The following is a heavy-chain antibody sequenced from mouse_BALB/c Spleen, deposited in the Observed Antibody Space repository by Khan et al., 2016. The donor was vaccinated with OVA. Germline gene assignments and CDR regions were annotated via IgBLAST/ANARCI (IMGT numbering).Heavy chain of an antibody. CDR1: GFTFSSYG. J-gene: IGHJ3*01. CDR2: IISGDIYT. Sequence: EVELVESGGDLVKPGGSLKLSCAATGFTFSSYGMSWVRQTPDKRLEWVAIIISGDIYTYYPDSVKGRFTISRDNAKNTLYLQMSSLKSEDTAMYYCERQGYGGGFAYWGQGTLVTVSA. CDR3: ERQGYGGGFAY. V-gene: IGHV5-6*01. D-gene: IGHD1-1*01.